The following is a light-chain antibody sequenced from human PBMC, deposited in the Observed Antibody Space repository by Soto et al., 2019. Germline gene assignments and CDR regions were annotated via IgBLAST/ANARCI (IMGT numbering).Light chain of an antibody. CDR2: GAS. Sequence: EIVMTQSPATLSVSPGERATLSCRASQSVSSNLAWYQQKPGQAPGLLIYGASTRATGIPARFSGSGSGTEFTLTISSLQSEDFAVYYCQQYNNWPSWTFGQGTKV. V-gene: IGKV3-15*01. CDR3: QQYNNWPSWT. CDR1: QSVSSN. J-gene: IGKJ1*01.